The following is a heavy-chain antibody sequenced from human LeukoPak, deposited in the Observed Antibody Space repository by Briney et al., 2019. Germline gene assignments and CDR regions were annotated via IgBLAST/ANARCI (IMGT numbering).Heavy chain of an antibody. D-gene: IGHD2-2*01. CDR2: ISYDGSNK. V-gene: IGHV3-30-3*01. J-gene: IGHJ4*02. CDR1: GFTFSSYA. Sequence: PGRSLRLSCAASGFTFSSYAMHWVRQAPGKGLEWVAVISYDGSNKYYADSVKGRFTISRDNSKNTLYLQMNSLRAEDTAVYYCANVGYCSSTTCYDSYWGQGTLVTVSS. CDR3: ANVGYCSSTTCYDSY.